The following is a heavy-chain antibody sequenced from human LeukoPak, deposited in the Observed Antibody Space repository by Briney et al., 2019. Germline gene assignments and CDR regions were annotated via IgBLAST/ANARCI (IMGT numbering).Heavy chain of an antibody. D-gene: IGHD6-19*01. CDR3: ARDLDNSGWYVFDY. Sequence: SETLSLTCTVAAGSISNYHWSWIRQPPGKGLEWIGYTHYSGSTSYNPSLKSRVIISVDTSKNQLSLKLSSVTAADTAVYYCARDLDNSGWYVFDYWGQGNLVTVSS. CDR2: THYSGST. J-gene: IGHJ4*02. V-gene: IGHV4-59*01. CDR1: AGSISNYH.